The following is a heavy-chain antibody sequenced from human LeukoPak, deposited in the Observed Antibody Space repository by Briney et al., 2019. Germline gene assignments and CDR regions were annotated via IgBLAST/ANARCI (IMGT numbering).Heavy chain of an antibody. CDR2: INPNSGGT. Sequence: GASVKVSCKASGYTFIDYYIHWVRQAPGRGLEWMGWINPNSGGTNYGQKFQGRVTMTRDTSISTAYMELSRLISDETAVYYCARIRYYYGSGSYSLGYWGQGTLVTVSS. V-gene: IGHV1-2*02. J-gene: IGHJ4*02. CDR1: GYTFIDYY. CDR3: ARIRYYYGSGSYSLGY. D-gene: IGHD3-10*01.